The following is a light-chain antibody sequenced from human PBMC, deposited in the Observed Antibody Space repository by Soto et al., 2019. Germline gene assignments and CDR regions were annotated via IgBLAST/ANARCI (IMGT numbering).Light chain of an antibody. J-gene: IGKJ1*01. V-gene: IGKV1-39*01. CDR1: QSISSY. CDR2: AAS. CDR3: QQSYSTL. Sequence: DIQMTQSPSSLSASVGDRVTITCRASQSISSYLNWYQQKPGKAPKLLIYAASSLQSGVPSRFSGSGSGRDFTLTISSLQHEAFATYYCQQSYSTLFGQGTKVDIK.